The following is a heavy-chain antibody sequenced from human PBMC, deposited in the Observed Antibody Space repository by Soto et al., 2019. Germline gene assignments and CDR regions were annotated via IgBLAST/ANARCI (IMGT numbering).Heavy chain of an antibody. D-gene: IGHD5-12*01. Sequence: QVQLVESGGGVVQPGRSLRLSCAASGFTFSYYGMHWVRQAPGEGLEWVAVISYDGYKTYYADSVKGRFTISRDNSKNTLYLQMNSLRAEDTAVYYCAKDKVVATNYYYYGMDVW. CDR2: ISYDGYKT. V-gene: IGHV3-30*18. CDR1: GFTFSYYG. CDR3: AKDKVVATNYYYYGMDV. J-gene: IGHJ6*01.